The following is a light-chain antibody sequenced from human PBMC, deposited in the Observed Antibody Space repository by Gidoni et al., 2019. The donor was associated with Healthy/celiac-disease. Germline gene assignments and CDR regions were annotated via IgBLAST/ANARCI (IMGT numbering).Light chain of an antibody. J-gene: IGKJ5*01. CDR2: AAS. CDR1: QCISSW. CDR3: QQANSFPLIT. V-gene: IGKV1-12*01. Sequence: DIQMTQSPSSVSASVGDRVTITFRASQCISSWLAWYQQKPGKAPKLLIYAASSLQSGVPSMFSGSGSGTDFTLTISSLQPEDFATYYCQQANSFPLITFGQGTRLEIK.